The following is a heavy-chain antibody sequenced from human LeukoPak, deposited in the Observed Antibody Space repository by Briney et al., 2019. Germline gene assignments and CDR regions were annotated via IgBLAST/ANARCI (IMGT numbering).Heavy chain of an antibody. CDR1: GGSISSGGYH. D-gene: IGHD6-19*01. V-gene: IGHV4-31*03. CDR2: IYYSGST. Sequence: SETLSLTCTVSGGSISSGGYHWSWIRQHPGKCLEWIGYIYYSGSTYYNPSLKSRVTISVDTSKNQFSLKLSSVTAADTAVYYCAREYNSGWYGGWGQGTLVTVPS. J-gene: IGHJ4*02. CDR3: AREYNSGWYGG.